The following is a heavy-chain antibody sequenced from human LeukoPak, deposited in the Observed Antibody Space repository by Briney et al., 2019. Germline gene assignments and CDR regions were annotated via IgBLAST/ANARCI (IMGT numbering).Heavy chain of an antibody. CDR3: ARAGTYYYDSSGYTDY. Sequence: GGSLRLSCAASGFTFSSYVMHWVRQAPGKGLEWVSYISSSSSTIYYADSVKGRFTISRDNAKNSLCLQMNSLRAEDTAVYYCARAGTYYYDSSGYTDYWGQGTLVTVSS. D-gene: IGHD3-22*01. V-gene: IGHV3-48*01. CDR1: GFTFSSYV. CDR2: ISSSSSTI. J-gene: IGHJ4*02.